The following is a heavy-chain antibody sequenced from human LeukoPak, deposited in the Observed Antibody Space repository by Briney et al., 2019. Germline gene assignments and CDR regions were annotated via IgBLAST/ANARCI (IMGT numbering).Heavy chain of an antibody. D-gene: IGHD4-17*01. CDR3: AGSLDYGDYYYYYYMDV. Sequence: SETLSLTCTVSGYSISSGYYWGWIRQPPGKGLEWIGSIYHSGSTYYNPSLKSRVTISVDTSKNQFSLKLSSVTAADTAVYYCAGSLDYGDYYYYYYMDVWGKGTTVTVSS. CDR1: GYSISSGYY. J-gene: IGHJ6*03. V-gene: IGHV4-38-2*02. CDR2: IYHSGST.